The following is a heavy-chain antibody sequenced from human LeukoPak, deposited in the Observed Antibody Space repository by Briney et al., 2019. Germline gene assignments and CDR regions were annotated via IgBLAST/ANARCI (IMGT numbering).Heavy chain of an antibody. CDR3: AREVTAGGSPDPPFDY. D-gene: IGHD1-26*01. Sequence: GGSLRLSCAASGFKFSSYSMKWVRQAPGKGLVWVSRINSDGSSTSYADSVKGRFTISRDNAKNTLYLQMNSLRAEDTAVYYCAREVTAGGSPDPPFDYWGQGTLVTVSS. CDR2: INSDGSST. V-gene: IGHV3-74*01. J-gene: IGHJ4*02. CDR1: GFKFSSYS.